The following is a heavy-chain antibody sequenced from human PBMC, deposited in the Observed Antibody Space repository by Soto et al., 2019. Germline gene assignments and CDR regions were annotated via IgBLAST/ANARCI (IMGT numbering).Heavy chain of an antibody. CDR2: INPNSTDT. Sequence: APVEVTCKAAGYTFRGDYGHWMRQAPGQGLEWMGCINPNSTDTSYAQNFQGRVTRTRVTFIITAYMELSRMRSDDTAVYYCVRASGVRGYWRWSPDVWGKGTTVPV. J-gene: IGHJ6*03. D-gene: IGHD2-15*01. CDR3: VRASGVRGYWRWSPDV. CDR1: GYTFRGDY. V-gene: IGHV1-2*02.